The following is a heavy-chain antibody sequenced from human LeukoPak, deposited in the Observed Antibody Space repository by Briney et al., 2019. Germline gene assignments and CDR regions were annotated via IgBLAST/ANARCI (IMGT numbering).Heavy chain of an antibody. V-gene: IGHV1-69*05. CDR1: GGTFSSYA. Sequence: SVKVSCKASGGTFSSYAISWVRQAPGQGLEWMGGIIPIFGTANYAQKFQGRVTITTDESTSTAYMELSSLRSEDTAVYYCARGYYYDSSGQYYFDYWGQGTLVTVSS. CDR2: IIPIFGTA. J-gene: IGHJ4*02. D-gene: IGHD3-22*01. CDR3: ARGYYYDSSGQYYFDY.